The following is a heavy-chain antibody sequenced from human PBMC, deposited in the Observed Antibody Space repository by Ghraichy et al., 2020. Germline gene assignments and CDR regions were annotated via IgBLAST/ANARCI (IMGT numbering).Heavy chain of an antibody. Sequence: ASVKVSCKASGYTFTGYYMHWVRQAPGQGLEWMGWINPNSGGTNYAQKFQGRVTMTRDTSISTAYMELSRLRSDDTAVYYCARDLQLSSSTWYFDLWGRGTLVTVSS. D-gene: IGHD6-6*01. CDR2: INPNSGGT. J-gene: IGHJ2*01. V-gene: IGHV1-2*02. CDR1: GYTFTGYY. CDR3: ARDLQLSSSTWYFDL.